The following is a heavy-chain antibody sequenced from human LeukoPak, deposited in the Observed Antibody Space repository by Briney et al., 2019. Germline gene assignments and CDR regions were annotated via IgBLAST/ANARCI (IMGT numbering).Heavy chain of an antibody. J-gene: IGHJ6*03. CDR1: GFTFSRYW. Sequence: GGSLRLSCAAPGFTFSRYWMSWVRQAPGKGLEWVANIKQDGSEKYYVDSVKGRFTISRDNAKNSLYLQMNSLRAEDTAVYYCARSGYDFWSGYPLSYYYYMDVWGKGTTVTVSS. CDR2: IKQDGSEK. D-gene: IGHD3-3*01. CDR3: ARSGYDFWSGYPLSYYYYMDV. V-gene: IGHV3-7*01.